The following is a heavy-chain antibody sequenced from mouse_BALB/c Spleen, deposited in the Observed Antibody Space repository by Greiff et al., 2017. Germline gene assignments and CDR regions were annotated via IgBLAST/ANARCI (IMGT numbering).Heavy chain of an antibody. V-gene: IGHV1-12*01. J-gene: IGHJ3*01. CDR2: IYPGNGDT. CDR3: ARGDYRYDWFAY. Sequence: LQQPGAELVKPGASVKMSCKASGYTFTSYNMHWVKQKPGQGLEWIGAIYPGNGDTYYNQKFKGKATLTADKSSSTAYMQLSSLTSEDSAVYYCARGDYRYDWFAYWGQGTLVTVSA. D-gene: IGHD2-14*01. CDR1: GYTFTSYN.